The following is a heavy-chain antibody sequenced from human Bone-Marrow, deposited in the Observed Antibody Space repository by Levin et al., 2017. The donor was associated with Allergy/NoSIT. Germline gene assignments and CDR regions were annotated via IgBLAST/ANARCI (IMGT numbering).Heavy chain of an antibody. J-gene: IGHJ2*01. V-gene: IGHV3-23*01. D-gene: IGHD3-22*01. CDR3: AGLGAVHWYFDL. CDR2: ISGSGGST. Sequence: GGSLRLSCAASGFTFSSYAMSWVRQAPGKGLEWVSAISGSGGSTYYADSVKGRFTISRDNSKNTLYLQMNSLRAEDTAVYYCAGLGAVHWYFDLWGRGTLVTVSS. CDR1: GFTFSSYA.